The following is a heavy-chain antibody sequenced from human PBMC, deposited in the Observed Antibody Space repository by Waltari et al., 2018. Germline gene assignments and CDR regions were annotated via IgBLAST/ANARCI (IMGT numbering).Heavy chain of an antibody. CDR2: INPKSGGT. J-gene: IGHJ6*02. Sequence: QVQLVQSGAEVKKPGASVKVSCKASGYTFTGYYMHWVRQARGQGLEWMGWINPKSGGTNYAQKFQGRVTMTRDTSISTAYMELSRLRSDDTAVYYCARDPGIAAPDYGMDVWGQGTTVTVSS. V-gene: IGHV1-2*02. D-gene: IGHD6-6*01. CDR1: GYTFTGYY. CDR3: ARDPGIAAPDYGMDV.